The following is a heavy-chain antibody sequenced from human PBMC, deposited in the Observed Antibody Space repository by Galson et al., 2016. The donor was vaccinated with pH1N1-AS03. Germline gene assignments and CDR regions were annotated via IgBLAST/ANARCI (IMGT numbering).Heavy chain of an antibody. CDR2: IDWNDNK. V-gene: IGHV2-70*11. CDR1: GFSLRTSGMC. J-gene: IGHJ5*02. CDR3: ARCHYGDYSGGVDP. D-gene: IGHD4-17*01. Sequence: PALVKPPQTLTLTCTFSGFSLRTSGMCVSWIRQPPGKALEWLARIDWNDNKYYSTSLKTRLTISKDTSKNQVVLTMTNMDPVDTATYYCARCHYGDYSGGVDPWGQGTLVTVSS.